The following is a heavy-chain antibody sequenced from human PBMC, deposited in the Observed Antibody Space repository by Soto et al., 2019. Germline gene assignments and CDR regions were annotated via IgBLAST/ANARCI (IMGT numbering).Heavy chain of an antibody. D-gene: IGHD3-10*02. J-gene: IGHJ5*02. CDR2: IYYSGST. V-gene: IGHV4-39*01. CDR3: PKPQPLLQGFDP. CDR1: GGSVRSSTYY. Sequence: SETLSLTCTVSGGSVRSSTYYWGWIRQSPGKGLEWIGSIYYSGSTHNNPSLKSRVTMSVDTYTNQFSLKLMSVDTATYYCVLRPKPQPLLQGFDPWGQGILVTVSS.